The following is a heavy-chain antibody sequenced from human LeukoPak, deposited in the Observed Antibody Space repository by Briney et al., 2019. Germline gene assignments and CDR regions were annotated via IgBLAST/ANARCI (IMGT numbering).Heavy chain of an antibody. Sequence: SETLSLTCAVSGGSISSFYWSWVRQPPGKGLEWVRYISYGGGTTYNPSLKRRLSMSINTSKNQFSLRPSSVTAADTALYYCARVGDTSGHFYYFDYWGQGTLVTVSS. J-gene: IGHJ4*02. CDR3: ARVGDTSGHFYYFDY. D-gene: IGHD3-22*01. CDR1: GGSISSFY. V-gene: IGHV4-59*08. CDR2: ISYGGGT.